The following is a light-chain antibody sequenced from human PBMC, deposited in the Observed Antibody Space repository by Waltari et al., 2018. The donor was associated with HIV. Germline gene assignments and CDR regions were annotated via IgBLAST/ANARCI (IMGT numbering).Light chain of an antibody. V-gene: IGLV2-14*01. CDR1: IDDIGLLNT. CDR2: DTK. Sequence: QSALTQPVSVSGSPGLSITISCLGTIDDIGLLNTVSWYRHQPDSPPQRIIFDTKSRPSGIPSRFSGAKSGTTASLTISGLQSGDEGHYYCSSFSSSGSVRFGGGTKVTV. CDR3: SSFSSSGSVR. J-gene: IGLJ3*02.